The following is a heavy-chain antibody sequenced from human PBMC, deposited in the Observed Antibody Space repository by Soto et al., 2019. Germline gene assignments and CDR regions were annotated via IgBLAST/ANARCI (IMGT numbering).Heavy chain of an antibody. CDR2: ISGSGGST. CDR3: AKAHKVDIGYGGKQVADY. Sequence: QAGGSLRLSCAASGVTFSSYAMSWVRQAPGKGLEWVSAISGSGGSTYYADSVKGRFTISRDNSKNTLYLQMNSLRAEDTAVYYCAKAHKVDIGYGGKQVADYWGQGTLVTVSS. D-gene: IGHD5-12*01. J-gene: IGHJ4*02. CDR1: GVTFSSYA. V-gene: IGHV3-23*01.